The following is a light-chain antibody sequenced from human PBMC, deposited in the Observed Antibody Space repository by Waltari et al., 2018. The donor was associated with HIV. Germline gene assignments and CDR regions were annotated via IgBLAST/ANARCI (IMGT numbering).Light chain of an antibody. CDR1: SSDVGSYNY. V-gene: IGLV2-11*01. J-gene: IGLJ1*01. CDR3: CSSAGRYTFV. Sequence: QSALSQPRSVSGSPGQSITISCTGTSSDVGSYNYVSWYQHHPGKAPKLMIYDAMKRPSGVPDRFSGSKSGNTASLTISGLQVEDEADYYCCSSAGRYTFVFGTGTKVTV. CDR2: DAM.